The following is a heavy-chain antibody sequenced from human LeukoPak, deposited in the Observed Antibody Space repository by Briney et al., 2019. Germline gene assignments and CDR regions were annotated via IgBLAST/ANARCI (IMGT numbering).Heavy chain of an antibody. CDR3: VRLTLDTVYPYYYMDV. CDR1: GFTFSSYS. D-gene: IGHD2-2*02. V-gene: IGHV3-21*04. CDR2: ISTSSTYI. J-gene: IGHJ6*03. Sequence: GGSLRLSCEASGFTFSSYSMNWVRQAPGKGLEWVSSISTSSTYIYYADSVKGRFTISRDSAKNSLYLQMNSLKTEDTAVYYCVRLTLDTVYPYYYMDVWGKGTTVTVSS.